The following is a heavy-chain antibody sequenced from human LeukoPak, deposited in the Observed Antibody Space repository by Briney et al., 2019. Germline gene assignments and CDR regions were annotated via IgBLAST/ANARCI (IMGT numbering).Heavy chain of an antibody. CDR1: GFTFSDYY. Sequence: GGSLRLSCAASGFTFSDYYMSWIRQAPGKGLEWVSYISSSGSTIYYADSVKGRFTISRDNAKNSLYLQMNSLRAEDTAVYYCARVVRSIAAAGIADMAFGYWGQGTLVTVSS. V-gene: IGHV3-11*01. D-gene: IGHD6-13*01. J-gene: IGHJ4*02. CDR3: ARVVRSIAAAGIADMAFGY. CDR2: ISSSGSTI.